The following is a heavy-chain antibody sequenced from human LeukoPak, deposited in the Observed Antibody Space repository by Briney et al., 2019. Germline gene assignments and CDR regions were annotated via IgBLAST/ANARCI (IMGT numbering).Heavy chain of an antibody. CDR3: ATAVLATTSDRWFDS. CDR2: INHSGST. D-gene: IGHD4-11*01. V-gene: IGHV4-34*01. CDR1: GGSFSGYY. Sequence: PSETLSLTCAVYGGSFSGYYWSWIRQPPGKGLEWIGEINHSGSTNYNPSLKSRVTISVDTSKNQFSLKLSSVTAADTAVYYCATAVLATTSDRWFDSWGQGTLVTVSS. J-gene: IGHJ5*01.